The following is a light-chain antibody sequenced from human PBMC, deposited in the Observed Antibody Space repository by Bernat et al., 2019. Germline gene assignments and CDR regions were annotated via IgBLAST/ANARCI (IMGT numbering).Light chain of an antibody. CDR2: RDK. CDR1: NIVAKN. Sequence: SYVLTQPLSLSVALGETARISCGGGNIVAKNVHWYQQRPGQAPVLVIYRDKIRPSGIPDRFSVSNSGDTATLVISTVQAGDEADYYCQGWGGDFYFFGGGTTVTVL. CDR3: QGWGGDFYF. J-gene: IGLJ1*01. V-gene: IGLV3-9*01.